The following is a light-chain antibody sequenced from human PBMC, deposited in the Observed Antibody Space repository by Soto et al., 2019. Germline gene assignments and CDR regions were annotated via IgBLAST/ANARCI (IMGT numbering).Light chain of an antibody. J-gene: IGLJ1*01. Sequence: QSVLTQPASVSGSPGQSITISCTGTSSDVGGYNYVSWYQQHPGKAPKLMIYDVSNRPSGVSDRFSVSKSGNTASLTISNLQAEYEADYYCSSYTSLGTYVFGTGTKVTVL. CDR3: SSYTSLGTYV. V-gene: IGLV2-14*01. CDR1: SSDVGGYNY. CDR2: DVS.